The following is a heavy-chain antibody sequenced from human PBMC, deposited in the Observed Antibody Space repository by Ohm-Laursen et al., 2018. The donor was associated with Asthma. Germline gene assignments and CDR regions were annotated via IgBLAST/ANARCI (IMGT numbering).Heavy chain of an antibody. Sequence: SLRLSCSASGFTLSDYFMHWVRQRPGGGLDWISHLFPDGRHTNYADSVKGRFTISRDDAKNTLYLQMNSLRADDSAVYYCARGNLEGLHWGQGTLVTVSS. D-gene: IGHD5-24*01. CDR2: LFPDGRHT. CDR3: ARGNLEGLH. CDR1: GFTLSDYF. V-gene: IGHV3-74*01. J-gene: IGHJ4*02.